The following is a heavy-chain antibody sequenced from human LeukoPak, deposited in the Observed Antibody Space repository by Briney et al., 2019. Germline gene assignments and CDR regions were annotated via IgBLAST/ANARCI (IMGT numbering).Heavy chain of an antibody. V-gene: IGHV5-51*01. CDR3: ARLSYGDYRYYYYYMDA. Sequence: GESLKISCKGSGYSFTSYWIGWVRQMPGKGLEWMGIIYPGDSDTRYSPSFQGQVTISADKSISTAYLQWSSLKASDTAMYYCARLSYGDYRYYYYYMDAWGKGTTVTISS. CDR2: IYPGDSDT. D-gene: IGHD4-17*01. J-gene: IGHJ6*03. CDR1: GYSFTSYW.